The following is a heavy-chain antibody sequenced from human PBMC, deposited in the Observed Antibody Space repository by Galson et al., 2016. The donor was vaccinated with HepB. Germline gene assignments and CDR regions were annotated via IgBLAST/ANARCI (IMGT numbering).Heavy chain of an antibody. CDR2: IYSGGRK. CDR1: GFTVSSTY. D-gene: IGHD3-10*01. Sequence: SLRLSCAASGFTVSSTYMTWVRQPPGKGLEWVSIIYSGGRKYCADSLKGRFTISRDNSRNTLLLEMNSLTVDDTAVYYCARVGAVRAEEGLDVWGHGTTVTVSS. V-gene: IGHV3-53*01. J-gene: IGHJ6*02. CDR3: ARVGAVRAEEGLDV.